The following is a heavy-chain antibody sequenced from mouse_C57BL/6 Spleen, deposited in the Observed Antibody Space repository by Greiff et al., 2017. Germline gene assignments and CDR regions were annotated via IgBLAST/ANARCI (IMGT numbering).Heavy chain of an antibody. V-gene: IGHV1-62-2*01. CDR1: GYTFTEYT. D-gene: IGHD2-3*01. J-gene: IGHJ4*01. CDR3: AIHEDLGDGLYAMDY. Sequence: LQESGAELVKPGASVKLSCKASGYTFTEYTIHWVKQRSGQGLEWIGWFYPGSGSIKYNEKFKDKATLTADKSSSTVYMELSRLTSEDSAVYFCAIHEDLGDGLYAMDYWGQGTSVTVSS. CDR2: FYPGSGSI.